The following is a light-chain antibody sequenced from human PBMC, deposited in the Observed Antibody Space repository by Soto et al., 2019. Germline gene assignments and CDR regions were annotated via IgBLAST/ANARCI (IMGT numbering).Light chain of an antibody. CDR3: QQYGSSLYT. Sequence: ELVLTQSPGPLPLSPGERATLSCRASQSVSSSYLAWYQQKPGQAPRLLIYGASSRATGIPDRFSGSGSGTDFTLTISRLEPEDFAVYYCQQYGSSLYTFGQGTKLEIK. V-gene: IGKV3-20*01. J-gene: IGKJ2*01. CDR2: GAS. CDR1: QSVSSSY.